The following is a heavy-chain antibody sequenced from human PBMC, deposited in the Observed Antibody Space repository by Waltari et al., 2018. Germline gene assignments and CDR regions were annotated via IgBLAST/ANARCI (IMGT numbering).Heavy chain of an antibody. J-gene: IGHJ4*02. Sequence: EVQLVESGGGLVQSGGSLRLSCAASGFTFSRYWMSWVRQAPGKGLEWVANIKQDGSEKCYVDSVKGRFTISRDNAKNSLYLQMNSLRAEDTAVYYCAIESIAAAGLFDYLGQGTLVTVSS. CDR2: IKQDGSEK. CDR1: GFTFSRYW. CDR3: AIESIAAAGLFDY. V-gene: IGHV3-7*01. D-gene: IGHD6-13*01.